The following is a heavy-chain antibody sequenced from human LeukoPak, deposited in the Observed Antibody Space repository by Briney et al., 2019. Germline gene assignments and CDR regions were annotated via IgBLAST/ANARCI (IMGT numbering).Heavy chain of an antibody. CDR1: GASISSYY. Sequence: PSETLSLTCTVSGASISSYYWSWIRQPPGKGLEWIGYISYSGSTNYNPSLKSRVTISADTYKNQVSLTLSSVTAADTAVYYCARHPELYFFDYWGQGTLVTVSS. D-gene: IGHD3-10*01. CDR2: ISYSGST. V-gene: IGHV4-59*08. CDR3: ARHPELYFFDY. J-gene: IGHJ4*02.